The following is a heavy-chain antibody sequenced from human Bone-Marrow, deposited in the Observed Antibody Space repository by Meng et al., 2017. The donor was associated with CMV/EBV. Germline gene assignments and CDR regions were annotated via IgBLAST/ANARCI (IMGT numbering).Heavy chain of an antibody. CDR1: GFTVSNSW. V-gene: IGHV3-48*03. D-gene: IGHD5/OR15-5a*01. J-gene: IGHJ4*02. CDR3: ADLRFDY. Sequence: GESLKISCAASGFTVSNSWMNWVRQAPGKGLEWVSYISSSGSTIYYADSVKGRFTISRDNAKNSLYLQLNSLRAEDTAVYYCADLRFDYWGQGTLVTGSS. CDR2: ISSSGSTI.